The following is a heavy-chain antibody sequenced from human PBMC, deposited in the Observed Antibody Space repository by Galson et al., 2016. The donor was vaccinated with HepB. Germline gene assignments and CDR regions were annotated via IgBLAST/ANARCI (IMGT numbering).Heavy chain of an antibody. CDR3: ARASTWIPSLDY. J-gene: IGHJ4*02. D-gene: IGHD5-12*01. V-gene: IGHV3-21*06. CDR2: ISGSRSYI. Sequence: QAPGKGLEWVASISGSRSYIIYADSVKGRFTISRDDAKNSLYLQMNSLRVEDTAVYYCARASTWIPSLDYWGQGTLVTVSS.